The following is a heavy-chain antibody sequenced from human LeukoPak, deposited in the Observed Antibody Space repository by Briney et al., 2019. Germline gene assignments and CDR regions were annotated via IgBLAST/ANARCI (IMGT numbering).Heavy chain of an antibody. J-gene: IGHJ1*01. Sequence: GGSLRLSCAASGFTLSSYSMTWVRQAPGKGLERVSYISSTSSTIYYADSVKGRFTISRDNAKNSLYLQMNSLRAEDTAVYYCARDILTGSQSRFQHWGQGTLVTVSS. CDR1: GFTLSSYS. D-gene: IGHD3-9*01. CDR3: ARDILTGSQSRFQH. V-gene: IGHV3-48*04. CDR2: ISSTSSTI.